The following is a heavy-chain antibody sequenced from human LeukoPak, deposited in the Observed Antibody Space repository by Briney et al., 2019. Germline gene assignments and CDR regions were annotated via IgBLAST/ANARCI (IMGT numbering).Heavy chain of an antibody. J-gene: IGHJ6*02. CDR3: ATAGYGGNSFYYYYGMDV. CDR2: FDPEDGET. V-gene: IGHV1-24*01. D-gene: IGHD4-23*01. Sequence: ASVKVSCKVSGYTLTELSMHWVRQAPGKGLEWMGGFDPEDGETIYAQKFQGRVTMTEDTSTDTVYMELSSLRSEDTAVYYCATAGYGGNSFYYYYGMDVWGQGTTVTVSS. CDR1: GYTLTELS.